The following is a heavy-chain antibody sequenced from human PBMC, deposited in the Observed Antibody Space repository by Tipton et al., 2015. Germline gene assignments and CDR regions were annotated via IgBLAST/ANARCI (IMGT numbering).Heavy chain of an antibody. Sequence: LRLSCTVSGGSISNYYWNWIRQPPGKGLEWIGYISYSGSPNYNPSLRSRVTISVDASKNQFSLQLSSFPAADRAVYYCARGHYVSGWYSHYFDLWGRGSLVTVSS. D-gene: IGHD6-19*01. CDR3: ARGHYVSGWYSHYFDL. CDR2: ISYSGSP. CDR1: GGSISNYY. J-gene: IGHJ2*01. V-gene: IGHV4-59*12.